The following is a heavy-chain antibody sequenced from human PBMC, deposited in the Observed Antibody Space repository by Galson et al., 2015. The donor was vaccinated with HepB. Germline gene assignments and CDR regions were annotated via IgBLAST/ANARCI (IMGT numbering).Heavy chain of an antibody. V-gene: IGHV1-3*01. Sequence: SVKVSCKASGYTFTSYAMHWVRQAPGQRLEWMGWINAGNGNTKYSQKFQGRVTITRDTSASTAYMELSSLRSEDTAVYYCAREGIGDYYDSSAYDYWGQGTLVTVSS. CDR2: INAGNGNT. J-gene: IGHJ4*02. CDR3: AREGIGDYYDSSAYDY. CDR1: GYTFTSYA. D-gene: IGHD3-22*01.